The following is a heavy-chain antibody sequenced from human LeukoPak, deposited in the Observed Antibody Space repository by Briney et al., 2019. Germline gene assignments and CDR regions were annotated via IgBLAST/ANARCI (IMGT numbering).Heavy chain of an antibody. CDR2: INHSGST. Sequence: SETLSLTCAVYGGSFSGYYWSWIRQPPGKGLEWIGEINHSGSTNYNTSIKSRVTISVDTSKNQFTLKLSSVTAADTAVYYCARDRGYSGYELYYFDYWGQGTLVTVSP. CDR3: ARDRGYSGYELYYFDY. V-gene: IGHV4-34*01. CDR1: GGSFSGYY. J-gene: IGHJ4*02. D-gene: IGHD5-12*01.